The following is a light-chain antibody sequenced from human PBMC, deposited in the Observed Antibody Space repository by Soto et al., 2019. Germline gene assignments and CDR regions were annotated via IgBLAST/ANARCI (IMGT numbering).Light chain of an antibody. V-gene: IGLV2-14*03. J-gene: IGLJ2*01. CDR3: RSYTTTTTLVV. Sequence: QSALTQPASVSGSPGQSITISCSGSSSDIGSYNYVSWYQQHPGKAPKLMIYDVTNRPSGVSDRFSGSKSGDTASLTISGLQADDEADYYCRSYTTTTTLVVFGGGTKVTVL. CDR2: DVT. CDR1: SSDIGSYNY.